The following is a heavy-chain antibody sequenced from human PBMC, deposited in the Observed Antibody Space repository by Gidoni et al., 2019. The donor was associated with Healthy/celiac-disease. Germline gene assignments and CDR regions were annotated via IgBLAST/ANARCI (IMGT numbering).Heavy chain of an antibody. J-gene: IGHJ5*02. D-gene: IGHD2-21*02. CDR2: INPNSGGT. CDR1: GYTFTGYY. CDR3: ARDRGAGGDYEDWFDP. Sequence: QVQLVQSGAEVKKPGASVKVSCKASGYTFTGYYMHWVRQAPGQGLEWMGWINPNSGGTNYAQKFQGRVTMTRDTSISTAYMELSRLRSDDTAVYYCARDRGAGGDYEDWFDPWGQGTLVTVSS. V-gene: IGHV1-2*02.